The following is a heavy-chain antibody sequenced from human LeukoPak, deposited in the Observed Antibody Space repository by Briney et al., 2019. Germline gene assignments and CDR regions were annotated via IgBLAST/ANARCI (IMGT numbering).Heavy chain of an antibody. V-gene: IGHV3-30*03. CDR1: GFTLSSYW. CDR2: ISYDGSNK. J-gene: IGHJ4*02. Sequence: GGSLRLSCAASGFTLSSYWMDWVRQAPGKGLEWVAVISYDGSNKYYADSVKGRFTISRDNSKNTLYLQMNSLRAEDTAVYYCARESAPVGATPFFDYWGQGTLVTVSS. D-gene: IGHD1-26*01. CDR3: ARESAPVGATPFFDY.